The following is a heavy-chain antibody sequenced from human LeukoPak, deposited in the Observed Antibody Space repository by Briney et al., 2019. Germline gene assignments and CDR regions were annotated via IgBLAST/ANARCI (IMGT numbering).Heavy chain of an antibody. Sequence: SETLSLTCAVSGYSISSGYYWGWIRQPPGKGLEWIGSIYHSGSTHYNPSLKSRVTISVDTSKNQFSLKLSSVTAADTAVYYCARVVLLGVFDYWGQGTLVTVSS. CDR1: GYSISSGYY. J-gene: IGHJ4*02. V-gene: IGHV4-38-2*01. CDR2: IYHSGST. D-gene: IGHD2-15*01. CDR3: ARVVLLGVFDY.